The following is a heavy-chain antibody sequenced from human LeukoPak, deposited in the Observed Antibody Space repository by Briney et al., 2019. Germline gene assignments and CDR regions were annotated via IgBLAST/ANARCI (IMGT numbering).Heavy chain of an antibody. J-gene: IGHJ4*02. Sequence: PGGSLRLSCAASGFTFSNYAMHWVRQAPGKGLEWVAVISYDVNNKYYGDSVKGRFTISRDNSKNTLYLQMSSLRPEDTAVYYCARATTATETAVYWGQGTLVTVSS. V-gene: IGHV3-30-3*01. CDR1: GFTFSNYA. D-gene: IGHD1-1*01. CDR2: ISYDVNNK. CDR3: ARATTATETAVY.